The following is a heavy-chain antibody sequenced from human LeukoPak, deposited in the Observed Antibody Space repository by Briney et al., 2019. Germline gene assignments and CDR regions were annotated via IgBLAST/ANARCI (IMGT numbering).Heavy chain of an antibody. CDR1: GGSFSGYY. CDR2: IYYSGST. J-gene: IGHJ5*02. CDR3: ARVRYEVTIFGVVINPHWFDP. D-gene: IGHD3-3*01. V-gene: IGHV4-34*01. Sequence: SETLSLTCAVYGGSFSGYYWGWIRQPPGKGLEWIGSIYYSGSTYYNPSLKSRVTISVDTSKNQFSLKLSSVTAADTAVYYCARVRYEVTIFGVVINPHWFDPWGQGTLVTVSS.